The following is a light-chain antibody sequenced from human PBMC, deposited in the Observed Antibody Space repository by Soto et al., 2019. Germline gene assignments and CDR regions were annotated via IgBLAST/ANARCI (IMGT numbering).Light chain of an antibody. CDR3: QRYNSFPLT. CDR1: QGIGDT. V-gene: IGKV3D-15*01. CDR2: DTS. J-gene: IGKJ4*01. Sequence: EVVMRQSPATLYVSPGEVATLSCRASQGIGDTLAWYHNKPGQTPRLLVYDTSTRATGGQARFSCSRSGTEFTRTIDSLQSDDLAVYYCQRYNSFPLTCGGGTKVESK.